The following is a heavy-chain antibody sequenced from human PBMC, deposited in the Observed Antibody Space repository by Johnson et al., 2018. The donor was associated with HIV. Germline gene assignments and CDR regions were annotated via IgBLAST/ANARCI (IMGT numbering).Heavy chain of an antibody. V-gene: IGHV3-30-3*01. J-gene: IGHJ3*02. Sequence: QEQLVESGGGVVQPGRSLRLSCVGSGFTFSGYAMHWVRQAPGKGLEWVAFISYDGSTKYYADSVKGRFTISRDNSKNTLYLQMNSLPFEDTAVYYCATEGAAAAAGPSDAFDIWGQGTMVTVSS. CDR1: GFTFSGYA. CDR2: ISYDGSTK. CDR3: ATEGAAAAAGPSDAFDI. D-gene: IGHD6-13*01.